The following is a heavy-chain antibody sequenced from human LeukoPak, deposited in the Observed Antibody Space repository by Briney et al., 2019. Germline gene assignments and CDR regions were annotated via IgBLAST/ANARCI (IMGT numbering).Heavy chain of an antibody. D-gene: IGHD3-10*01. CDR1: GGSISSYY. CDR2: IYTSGSA. J-gene: IGHJ4*02. CDR3: ARTRNYYGSGSYYSNHFDY. V-gene: IGHV4-4*07. Sequence: SETLSLTCTVSGGSISSYYWSWIRQPAGKGLEWIGRIYTSGSAHYNPSLKSRVTMSVDTSKNQFSLKLSSVTAADTAVYYCARTRNYYGSGSYYSNHFDYWGQGTLVTVSS.